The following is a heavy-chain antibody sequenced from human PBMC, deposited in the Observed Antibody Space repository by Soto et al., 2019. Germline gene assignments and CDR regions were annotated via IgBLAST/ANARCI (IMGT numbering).Heavy chain of an antibody. V-gene: IGHV4-34*01. CDR3: ARVSLFYYDFWSGQKGGPGFDP. J-gene: IGHJ5*02. Sequence: PSETLSLTCAVYGGSFSGYYWSWIRQPPGKGLEWIGEINHSGSTNYNPSLKSRVTISVDTSKNQFSLKLSSVTAADTAVYYCARVSLFYYDFWSGQKGGPGFDPWGQGTLVTVSS. CDR1: GGSFSGYY. D-gene: IGHD3-3*01. CDR2: INHSGST.